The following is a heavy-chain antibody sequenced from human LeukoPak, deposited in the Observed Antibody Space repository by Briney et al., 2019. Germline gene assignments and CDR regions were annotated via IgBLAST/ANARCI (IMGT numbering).Heavy chain of an antibody. Sequence: PSETLSLTCAVYGGSFSGYYWSWIRQPPGKGLEWIGEINHSGSTNYNPSLKSRVTISVDTSKNQFSLKLSSVTAADTAVYYCARGRILTGYLGLDYWGQGTLVTVSS. CDR3: ARGRILTGYLGLDY. CDR2: INHSGST. V-gene: IGHV4-34*01. CDR1: GGSFSGYY. J-gene: IGHJ4*02. D-gene: IGHD3-9*01.